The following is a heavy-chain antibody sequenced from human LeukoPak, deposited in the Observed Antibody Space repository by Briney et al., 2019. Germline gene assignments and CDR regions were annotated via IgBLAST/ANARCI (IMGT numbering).Heavy chain of an antibody. CDR2: IYYSGST. D-gene: IGHD3-10*01. V-gene: IGHV4-39*07. CDR3: ARGGTLYNNNY. J-gene: IGHJ4*02. Sequence: SETLSLTCTVSGGSISSGSYYWGWIRQPPGKGLEWIGSIYYSGSTYYNPSLKSRVTVSVDTSKNQFSLNLNSVTAADTAVYYCARGGTLYNNNYWGQGTLVTVSS. CDR1: GGSISSGSYY.